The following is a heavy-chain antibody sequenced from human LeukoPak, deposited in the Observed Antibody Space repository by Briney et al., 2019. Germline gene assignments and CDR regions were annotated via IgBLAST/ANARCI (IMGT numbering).Heavy chain of an antibody. V-gene: IGHV3-33*01. CDR3: ARGLGYSYGYGIDY. J-gene: IGHJ4*02. CDR2: IWYDGSNK. D-gene: IGHD5-18*01. CDR1: GFPFSSYG. Sequence: GGSLRLSCAASGFPFSSYGMHWVRQAPGKGLEWVAIIWYDGSNKYHADSVKGRFTISRDNSKNTLYLQMNSLRAEDTALYYCARGLGYSYGYGIDYRGQGTLVTVSS.